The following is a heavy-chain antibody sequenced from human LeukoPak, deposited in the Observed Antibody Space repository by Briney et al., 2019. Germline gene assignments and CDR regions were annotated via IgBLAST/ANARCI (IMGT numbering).Heavy chain of an antibody. J-gene: IGHJ4*02. Sequence: GGSLRLSCAASGFTFSTASMSWVRQPPGKGLEWVGRIKSKADGGAADYVAPVKGRFTISRDDSQNTLYLQMTSLKTEDTAVYYCATDKGARDSWGRGTLVTVSS. D-gene: IGHD6-6*01. V-gene: IGHV3-15*01. CDR3: ATDKGARDS. CDR2: IKSKADGGAA. CDR1: GFTFSTAS.